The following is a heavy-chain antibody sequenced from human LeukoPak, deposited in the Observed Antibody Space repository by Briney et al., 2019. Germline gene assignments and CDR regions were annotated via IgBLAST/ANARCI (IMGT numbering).Heavy chain of an antibody. Sequence: GGSLRLSCAASGFTFNNYGMHWVRQAPGKGLEWVALISYDGSYKYYTESVKGRFTISRDNSKNTLYLQMNNLRAEDTAVYYCARDWAGATTGFDYWGQGTLVTVSS. J-gene: IGHJ4*02. CDR2: ISYDGSYK. CDR1: GFTFNNYG. CDR3: ARDWAGATTGFDY. V-gene: IGHV3-30*03. D-gene: IGHD1-26*01.